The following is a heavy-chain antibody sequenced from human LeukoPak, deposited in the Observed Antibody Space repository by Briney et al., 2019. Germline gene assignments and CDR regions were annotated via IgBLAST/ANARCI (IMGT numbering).Heavy chain of an antibody. CDR3: ARVRTDLYYYDSSGFSYYFDY. CDR2: ISSNGGST. CDR1: GFTFSSYA. D-gene: IGHD3-22*01. J-gene: IGHJ4*02. V-gene: IGHV3-64*01. Sequence: GGSLRLSCAASGFTFSSYAMHWVRQAPGKGLEYVSAISSNGGSTYYANSVKGRFTISRDNSKNTLYLQMGSLRAEDMAVYYCARVRTDLYYYDSSGFSYYFDYWGQGTLVTVSS.